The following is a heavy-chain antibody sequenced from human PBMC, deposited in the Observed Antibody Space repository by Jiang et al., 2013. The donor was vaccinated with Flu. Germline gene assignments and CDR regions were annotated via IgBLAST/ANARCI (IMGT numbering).Heavy chain of an antibody. V-gene: IGHV2-5*02. D-gene: IGHD3-3*01. CDR3: AHGGRLGLWSGYPYYFDY. CDR2: IYWDDDK. Sequence: PTQTLTLTCTFSGFSLSTSGVGVGWTRQPPGKALEWLALIYWDDDKRYSPSLKSRLTITKDTSKNQVVLTMTNMDPVDTATYYCAHGGRLGLWSGYPYYFDYWGQGTLVTVSS. CDR1: GFSLSTSGVG. J-gene: IGHJ4*02.